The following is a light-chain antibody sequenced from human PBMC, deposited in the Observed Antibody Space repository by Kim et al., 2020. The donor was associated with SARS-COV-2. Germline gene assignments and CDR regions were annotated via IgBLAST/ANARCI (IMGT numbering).Light chain of an antibody. CDR3: QQRSNWPPYT. V-gene: IGKV3-11*01. Sequence: EIVLTQSPATLSLSPGERATLSCRASQSVSSYLAWYQQKTGQAPRLLIYDASNSTTGIPARFSGSGSGTDFSLTISSLEPEDFAVYYCQQRSNWPPYTFGQGTKLEI. CDR2: DAS. J-gene: IGKJ2*01. CDR1: QSVSSY.